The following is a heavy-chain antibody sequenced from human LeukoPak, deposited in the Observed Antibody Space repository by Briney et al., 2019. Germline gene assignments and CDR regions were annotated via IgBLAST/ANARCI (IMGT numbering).Heavy chain of an antibody. CDR2: MNPNSGNT. V-gene: IGHV1-8*01. J-gene: IGHJ6*03. Sequence: ASVKVSCKASGYTFTSYDINWVRQATGQGLEWMGWMNPNSGNTGYAQKFQGRVTMTRNTSISTAYMELSSLRSEDTAVYYCARKVGCVYDILTGYYCPYYYYMDVWGKGATVTISS. D-gene: IGHD3-9*01. CDR1: GYTFTSYD. CDR3: ARKVGCVYDILTGYYCPYYYYMDV.